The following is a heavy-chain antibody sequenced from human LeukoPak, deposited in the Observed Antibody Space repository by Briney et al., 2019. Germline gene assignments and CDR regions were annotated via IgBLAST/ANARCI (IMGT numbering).Heavy chain of an antibody. Sequence: PSETLSLTCTVSGVSISSYYWSWIRQSAGKGLEWIGRIYTSGSTNYSPSLKSRVTLSVDTSKNHFSLKLSSVTAADTALYYCARDYGGNPNYWYFDLWGRGTLVTVSS. J-gene: IGHJ2*01. V-gene: IGHV4-4*07. CDR2: IYTSGST. D-gene: IGHD4-23*01. CDR1: GVSISSYY. CDR3: ARDYGGNPNYWYFDL.